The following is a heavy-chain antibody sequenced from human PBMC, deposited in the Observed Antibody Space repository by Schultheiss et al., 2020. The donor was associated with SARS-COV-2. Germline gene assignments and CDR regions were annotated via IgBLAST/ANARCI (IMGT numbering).Heavy chain of an antibody. V-gene: IGHV3-15*01. D-gene: IGHD3-10*01. J-gene: IGHJ4*02. CDR3: ARGYYGSGSEFDY. CDR1: GFTFSDYY. CDR2: IKSKTDGGTT. Sequence: GGSLRLSCAASGFTFSDYYMSWIRQAPGKGLEWVGRIKSKTDGGTTDYAAPVKGRFTISRDNAKNSLYLQMNSLRAEDTAVYYCARGYYGSGSEFDYWGQGTLVTVSS.